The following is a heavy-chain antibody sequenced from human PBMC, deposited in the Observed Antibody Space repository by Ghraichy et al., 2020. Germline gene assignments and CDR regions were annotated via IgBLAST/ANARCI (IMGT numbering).Heavy chain of an antibody. Sequence: GESLNISCAASGFTFSSYAFHWVRQAPGKGLEWVAVISYDGSNKYYVDSVEGRFTLSRDNSKNTLYLQMNNLRDEDTAVYYCARSGFHHQEGADHWGQGTLDTASS. J-gene: IGHJ4*02. V-gene: IGHV3-30-3*01. CDR2: ISYDGSNK. D-gene: IGHD2-2*01. CDR1: GFTFSSYA. CDR3: ARSGFHHQEGADH.